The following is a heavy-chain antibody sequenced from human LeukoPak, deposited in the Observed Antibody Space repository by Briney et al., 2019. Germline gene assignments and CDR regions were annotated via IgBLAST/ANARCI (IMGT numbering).Heavy chain of an antibody. V-gene: IGHV4-34*01. J-gene: IGHJ4*02. D-gene: IGHD6-13*01. Sequence: SXXXSXTXTXXGXSFSGYYWSWIRQPPGKGLEWIGEINHSGGTNYNPSLKSRVTISVDTSKNQFSLKLSSVTAADTAVYYCARVVYSNFDYWGXXT. CDR1: GXSFSGYY. CDR2: INHSGGT. CDR3: ARVVYSNFDY.